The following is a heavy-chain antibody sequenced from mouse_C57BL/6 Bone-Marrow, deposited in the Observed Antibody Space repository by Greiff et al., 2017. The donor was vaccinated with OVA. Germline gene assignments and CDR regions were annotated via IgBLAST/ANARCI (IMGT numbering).Heavy chain of an antibody. CDR3: TRPHYGSSYDYAMDY. V-gene: IGHV5-9-1*02. J-gene: IGHJ4*01. Sequence: EVMLVESGEGLVKPGGSLKLSCAASGFTFSSYAMSWVRQTPEKRLEWVAYISSGGDYLYFADTVKGRFTISRDNARNTLYLQMSSLKSEDTAMYYCTRPHYGSSYDYAMDYWGQGTSVTVSS. CDR2: ISSGGDYL. D-gene: IGHD1-1*01. CDR1: GFTFSSYA.